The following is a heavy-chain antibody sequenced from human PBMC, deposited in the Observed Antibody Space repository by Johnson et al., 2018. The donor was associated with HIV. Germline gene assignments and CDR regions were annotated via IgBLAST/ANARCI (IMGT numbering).Heavy chain of an antibody. CDR3: ASPLPTGTTSLDAFDL. D-gene: IGHD1-7*01. Sequence: VQLVESGGGLVQPGGSLRLSCAASGFTFSSYWMSWVRQAPGKGLEWVANIKQDGSEKYYVDSVKGRFTISRDNAKNSLYLQMNSLRAEDTAVYYCASPLPTGTTSLDAFDLWGQGTMVTVSS. CDR1: GFTFSSYW. CDR2: IKQDGSEK. J-gene: IGHJ3*01. V-gene: IGHV3-7*01.